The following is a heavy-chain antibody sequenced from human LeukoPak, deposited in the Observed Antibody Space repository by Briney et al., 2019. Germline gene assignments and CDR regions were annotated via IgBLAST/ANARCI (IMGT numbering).Heavy chain of an antibody. CDR3: ASSGGNCTGWFDP. J-gene: IGHJ5*02. CDR2: INHSGST. V-gene: IGHV4-34*01. D-gene: IGHD2-15*01. Sequence: PSETLSLTCAVYGGSFSGYYWSWIRQPPGKGLEWIGEINHSGSTNYNPSLKSRVTISVDTSKNQFSLKLSSVTAADTAVYYCASSGGNCTGWFDPWGQGTLVTVSS. CDR1: GGSFSGYY.